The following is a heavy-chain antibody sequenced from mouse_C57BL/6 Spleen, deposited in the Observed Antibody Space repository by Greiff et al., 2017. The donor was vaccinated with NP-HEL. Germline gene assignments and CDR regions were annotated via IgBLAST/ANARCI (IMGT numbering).Heavy chain of an antibody. Sequence: EVQLQQSGPELVKPGETVKISCKASGYSFTGYFMNWVMQSHGKSLEWIGRINPYNGDTFYNQKFKGKATLTVDKSSSTAHMELRSLTSEDSAVYYCARDSTYYYAMDYWGQGTSVTVSS. J-gene: IGHJ4*01. CDR3: ARDSTYYYAMDY. CDR1: GYSFTGYF. D-gene: IGHD5-1*01. V-gene: IGHV1-20*01. CDR2: INPYNGDT.